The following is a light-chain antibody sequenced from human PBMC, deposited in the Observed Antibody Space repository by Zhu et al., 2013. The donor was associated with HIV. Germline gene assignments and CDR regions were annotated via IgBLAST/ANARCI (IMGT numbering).Light chain of an antibody. CDR2: GAS. Sequence: DIVLTQSPGTLSLFPGERATLSCRASQSIRKNILAWYQQKPGQAPRLLIYGASTRATGIPDRFSGSGSGTEFTLTISSLQSEDFAFYYCQQYNNWPITFGQGARLQIK. J-gene: IGKJ5*01. V-gene: IGKV3D-15*01. CDR3: QQYNNWPIT. CDR1: QSIRKN.